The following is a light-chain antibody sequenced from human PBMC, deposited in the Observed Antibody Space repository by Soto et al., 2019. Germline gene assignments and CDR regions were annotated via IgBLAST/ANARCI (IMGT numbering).Light chain of an antibody. CDR3: GSYRTTDTPYV. V-gene: IGLV2-14*02. J-gene: IGLJ1*01. CDR1: SSDVGTYNL. Sequence: QSVLTQPASVSGSPGQSITISCTGTSSDVGTYNLVSWYQQHPGKVPKLIIYEVFKRPSGVSDRFSGSKAGYTASLTISGLQADDEAVYYCGSYRTTDTPYVFGTGTKVTVL. CDR2: EVF.